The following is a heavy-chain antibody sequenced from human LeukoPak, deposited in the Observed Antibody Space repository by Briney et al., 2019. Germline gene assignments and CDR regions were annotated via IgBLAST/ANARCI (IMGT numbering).Heavy chain of an antibody. D-gene: IGHD3-10*01. Sequence: PGGSLRLSCAASGFSFSSYAMSWVRQAPGKGLEWVSVISDSGGSTDYADSVKGRFTISRDNSKNTVYLQMNSLRAEDTALYYCAKDGVGSGTINWFDPWGQGTLVSVSS. CDR1: GFSFSSYA. CDR3: AKDGVGSGTINWFDP. J-gene: IGHJ5*02. CDR2: ISDSGGST. V-gene: IGHV3-23*01.